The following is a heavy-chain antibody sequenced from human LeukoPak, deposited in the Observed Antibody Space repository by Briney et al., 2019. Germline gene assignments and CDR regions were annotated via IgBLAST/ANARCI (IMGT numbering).Heavy chain of an antibody. CDR3: ASHPYDILPGFDIYYFDY. D-gene: IGHD3-9*01. Sequence: PSETLSLTCAVYGGSFSGYYWSWIRQPPGKGLEWIGEINHSGSTNYNPSLKSRVTISVDTSKNQFSLKLSSVTAADTAVYYCASHPYDILPGFDIYYFDYWGQGTLVTVSS. CDR1: GGSFSGYY. J-gene: IGHJ4*02. V-gene: IGHV4-34*01. CDR2: INHSGST.